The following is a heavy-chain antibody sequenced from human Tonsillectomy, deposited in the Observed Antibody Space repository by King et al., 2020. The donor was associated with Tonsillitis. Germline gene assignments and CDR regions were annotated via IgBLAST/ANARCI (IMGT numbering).Heavy chain of an antibody. D-gene: IGHD1-26*01. Sequence: QMQLQESGPGLVKPSETLSLTCTVSGGSISSSDHYWAWIRQPPGKGLEWIGYMYYSGTIFYNPSLKSRITISGGTSENRFSLKLSSVTAADTAVYFCARSVSGSFDYWDQGALVTVSS. CDR1: GGSISSSDHY. J-gene: IGHJ4*02. V-gene: IGHV4-39*01. CDR2: MYYSGTI. CDR3: ARSVSGSFDY.